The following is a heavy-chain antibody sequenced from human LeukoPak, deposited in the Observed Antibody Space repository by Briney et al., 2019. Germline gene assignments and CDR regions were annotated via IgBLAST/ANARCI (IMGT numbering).Heavy chain of an antibody. V-gene: IGHV3-23*01. J-gene: IGHJ6*03. CDR2: ISGSGGST. CDR1: GFTFSSYA. Sequence: GSLRLSCAASGFTFSSYAMSWVRQAPGKGLEWVSAISGSGGSTYYADSVKGRFTISRDNSKNTLYLQMNSLRAEDTAVYYCAKSSRGYYYYYMDVWGKGTTVTVSS. D-gene: IGHD3-10*01. CDR3: AKSSRGYYYYYMDV.